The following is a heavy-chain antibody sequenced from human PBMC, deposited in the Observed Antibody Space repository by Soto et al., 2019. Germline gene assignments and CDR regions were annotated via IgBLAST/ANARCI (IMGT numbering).Heavy chain of an antibody. CDR3: VFPSGAKYFFDY. J-gene: IGHJ4*02. D-gene: IGHD2-15*01. CDR2: IGGGGATT. CDR1: GFSFRNFV. V-gene: IGHV3-23*01. Sequence: SGGSLRLSCAASGFSFRNFVMIWVRQAPGKGLEWVSAIGGGGATTYYADSVKGRFTTSRDNSKNTLYLQMNSLRAEDTAFYYCVFPSGAKYFFDYWGQGALVTVSS.